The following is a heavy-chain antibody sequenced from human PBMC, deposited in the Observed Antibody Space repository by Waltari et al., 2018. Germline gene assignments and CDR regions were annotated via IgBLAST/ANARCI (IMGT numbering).Heavy chain of an antibody. CDR3: ARDLGVYYDSSRRGY. J-gene: IGHJ4*02. Sequence: EVQLVESGGGLVQPGGSLRLSCAASGFTFSSYSMNWVRQAPGKGLEWVSYISSSSSTIYYADSVKGRFTISRDNAKNSLYLQMNSLRAEDTAVYYCARDLGVYYDSSRRGYWGQGTLVTVSS. V-gene: IGHV3-48*04. CDR2: ISSSSSTI. CDR1: GFTFSSYS. D-gene: IGHD3-22*01.